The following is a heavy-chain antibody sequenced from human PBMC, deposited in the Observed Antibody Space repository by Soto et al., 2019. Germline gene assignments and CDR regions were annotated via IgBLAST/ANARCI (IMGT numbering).Heavy chain of an antibody. CDR3: AKDYYDSGIGYYFDY. CDR2: ISYDGSNK. V-gene: IGHV3-30*18. Sequence: QVQLVESGGGVVQPGRSLRLSCAASGFTFSSYGMHWVRQAPGKGLEWVAVISYDGSNKYYADSVKGRFTISRDNSKNTLYLQMSSLRAEDTAVYYCAKDYYDSGIGYYFDYWGQGTLVTVSS. J-gene: IGHJ4*02. D-gene: IGHD3-10*01. CDR1: GFTFSSYG.